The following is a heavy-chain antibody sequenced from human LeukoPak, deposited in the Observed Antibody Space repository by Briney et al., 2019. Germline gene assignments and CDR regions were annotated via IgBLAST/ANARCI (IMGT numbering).Heavy chain of an antibody. CDR2: INMDGSTT. V-gene: IGHV3-74*01. J-gene: IGHJ4*02. Sequence: GGSLRLSCAPSGFTFSSYWMHWVRQAPGKGVVWVSLINMDGSTTSYEDSVKGRFTISRDNAKNTLYLQMNSLRAEDTAVYYCARDGLTLTTLDYWGQGNLVTVSS. CDR1: GFTFSSYW. D-gene: IGHD4-17*01. CDR3: ARDGLTLTTLDY.